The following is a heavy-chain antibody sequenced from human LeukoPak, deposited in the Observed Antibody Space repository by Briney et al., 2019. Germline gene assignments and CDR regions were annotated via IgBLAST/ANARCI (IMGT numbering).Heavy chain of an antibody. CDR1: GFTFSNYW. CDR2: IKQDGSER. CDR3: ARSLYDSWTGYHHGFDM. J-gene: IGHJ3*02. V-gene: IGHV3-7*01. D-gene: IGHD3-3*01. Sequence: PGGSLRLSCTASGFTFSNYWMTWVRQAPGKGLECVANIKQDGSERYYVDSVKGRFTISRDSAKNSLYLQMNSLRAEDTALYHCARSLYDSWTGYHHGFDMWGPGTMVTVSS.